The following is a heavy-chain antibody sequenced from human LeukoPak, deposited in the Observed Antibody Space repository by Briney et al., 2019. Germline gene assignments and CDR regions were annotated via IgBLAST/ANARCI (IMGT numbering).Heavy chain of an antibody. V-gene: IGHV3-21*01. CDR1: GFTFSSYS. J-gene: IGHJ4*02. CDR3: TREGVDYGASFDY. Sequence: GGSLRLSCAASGFTFSSYSMNWVRQAPGKGLEWVSSISSSSIYIYYADSVKGRFTISRDNAKKSVHLQMNSLRAGDTAVYYCTREGVDYGASFDYWGQGTLVTVSS. CDR2: ISSSSIYI. D-gene: IGHD4-17*01.